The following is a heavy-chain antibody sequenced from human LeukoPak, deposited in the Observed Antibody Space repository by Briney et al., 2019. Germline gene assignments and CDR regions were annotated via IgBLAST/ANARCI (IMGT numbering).Heavy chain of an antibody. Sequence: GSLRLSCAASGFTFSNYAMSWVRQAPGKGLEWVSAIGGSGGSTYYADSVKGRFTISRDNSKNTLYLQMNSLRAEDTAVYYCAAQYQLPSNAFDIWGQGTRVTVSS. CDR2: IGGSGGST. J-gene: IGHJ3*02. D-gene: IGHD2-2*01. CDR1: GFTFSNYA. V-gene: IGHV3-23*01. CDR3: AAQYQLPSNAFDI.